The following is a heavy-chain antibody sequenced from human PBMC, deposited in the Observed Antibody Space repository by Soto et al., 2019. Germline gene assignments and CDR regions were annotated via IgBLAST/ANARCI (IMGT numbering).Heavy chain of an antibody. V-gene: IGHV2-5*02. D-gene: IGHD3-9*01. Sequence: SGPTLVNPTQTLTLTCTFSGFSLSTSGVGVGWIRQRPGKALEWLALIFWDDDKRYSPSLKNRLTITKDTSKNQVVLTMTNMDPVDTATYYCAHSPPYDILTGSLNYFDYWGQGTLVPVSS. CDR2: IFWDDDK. J-gene: IGHJ4*02. CDR3: AHSPPYDILTGSLNYFDY. CDR1: GFSLSTSGVG.